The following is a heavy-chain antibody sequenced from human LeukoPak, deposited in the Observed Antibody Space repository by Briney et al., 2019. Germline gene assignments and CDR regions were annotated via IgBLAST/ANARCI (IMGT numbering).Heavy chain of an antibody. CDR1: GGSISGYY. J-gene: IGHJ6*02. CDR3: ARDTNYYGSGSSYYYGMDV. V-gene: IGHV4-4*07. D-gene: IGHD3-10*01. CDR2: IYTSGST. Sequence: SETLSLTCTVSGGSISGYYWSWIRQPAGKGLEWIGRIYTSGSTNYNPSLKSRVTMSVDTSKNQFSLKLISVTAADTAVYYCARDTNYYGSGSSYYYGMDVWGQGTTVTVSS.